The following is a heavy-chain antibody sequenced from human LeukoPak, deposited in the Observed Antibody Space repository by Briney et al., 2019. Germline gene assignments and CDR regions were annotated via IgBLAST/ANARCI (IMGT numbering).Heavy chain of an antibody. D-gene: IGHD3-16*01. CDR1: GYSFTSYW. Sequence: GESLKISCKGSGYSFTSYWIGWVRQMPGKGLEWMGIIYPGDSDTRYSPSFQGQVTISADKSTSTAYLQWSNRKASDTAMYYCARPGQLGEYTPYYFDFWGQGTLVTVSS. J-gene: IGHJ4*02. V-gene: IGHV5-51*01. CDR2: IYPGDSDT. CDR3: ARPGQLGEYTPYYFDF.